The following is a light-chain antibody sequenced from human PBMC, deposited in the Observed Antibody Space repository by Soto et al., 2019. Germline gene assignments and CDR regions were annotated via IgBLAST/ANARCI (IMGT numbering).Light chain of an antibody. J-gene: IGKJ2*01. V-gene: IGKV3-20*01. CDR2: AAS. Sequence: EIVLTQSPGTLSLSPGERATLSCRASQSISSSYLAWYQQQPGQAPRLLIYAASSRATGNPDRFSGSGSGTDFTLTISRLEPEDFAVYYCQQYGSSSYTFGQGTQLEIK. CDR1: QSISSSY. CDR3: QQYGSSSYT.